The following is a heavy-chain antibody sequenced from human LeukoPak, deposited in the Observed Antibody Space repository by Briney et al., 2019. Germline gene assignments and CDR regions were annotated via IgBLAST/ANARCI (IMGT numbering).Heavy chain of an antibody. CDR2: ISGSGGST. J-gene: IGHJ1*01. D-gene: IGHD4-17*01. CDR1: GFTFGPYT. Sequence: GGSLRLSCAASGFTFGPYTMNWVRQAPGKGLEWVSAISGSGGSTYYADSVKGRFTISRDNSKNTLYLQMNSLRAEDTAVYYCAKDSDGDYAHFQHWGQGILVTVSS. V-gene: IGHV3-23*01. CDR3: AKDSDGDYAHFQH.